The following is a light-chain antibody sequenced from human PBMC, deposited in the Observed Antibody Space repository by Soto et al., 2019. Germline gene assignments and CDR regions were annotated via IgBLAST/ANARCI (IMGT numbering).Light chain of an antibody. Sequence: QSALTQPASVSGSPGQSITISCTGTSSDVGGYNYVSWYQQHPGKAPKLMIYDVSNRPSGVSNRFSGSKSGNTASLTISGLQAEDEADYYCSSYTSSRTLDDVVFGGGTKLTVL. CDR2: DVS. CDR1: SSDVGGYNY. J-gene: IGLJ2*01. CDR3: SSYTSSRTLDDVV. V-gene: IGLV2-14*01.